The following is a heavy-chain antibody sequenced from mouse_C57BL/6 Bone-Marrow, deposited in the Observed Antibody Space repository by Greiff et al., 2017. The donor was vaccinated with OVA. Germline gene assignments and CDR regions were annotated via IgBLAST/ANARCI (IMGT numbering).Heavy chain of an antibody. CDR3: ARSPFYYGSRVDY. V-gene: IGHV14-3*01. Sequence: EVQLQESVAELVRPGASVKLSCTASGFNIKNTYMHWVKQRPEQGLEWIGRIDPANGNTKYAPKFQGKAPITADTSSNTAYLQLSSLTSEDTAIYYCARSPFYYGSRVDYWGQGTTLTVSS. D-gene: IGHD1-1*01. CDR2: IDPANGNT. CDR1: GFNIKNTY. J-gene: IGHJ2*01.